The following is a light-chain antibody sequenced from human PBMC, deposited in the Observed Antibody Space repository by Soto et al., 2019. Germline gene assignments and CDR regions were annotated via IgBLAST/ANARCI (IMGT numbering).Light chain of an antibody. CDR3: QPYNNWPWT. CDR2: GAS. V-gene: IGKV3-15*01. CDR1: QSVSSN. J-gene: IGKJ1*01. Sequence: EIVMTQSPATLSVSPGERATLSCRASQSVSSNLAWYQQKPGQAPRLLIYGASTRATGIPARFSGSGSGTDSTLTISSLPSEAFAVYYCQPYNNWPWTFGQGTKVEIK.